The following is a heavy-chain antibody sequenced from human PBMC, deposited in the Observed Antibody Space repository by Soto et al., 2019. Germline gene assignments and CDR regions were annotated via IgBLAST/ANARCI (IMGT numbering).Heavy chain of an antibody. V-gene: IGHV3-23*01. J-gene: IGHJ4*02. CDR3: AKVYDSSGYYHFDY. Sequence: GSLRLSCAASGCTFSSYAMSWVRQAPGKGLEWVSAISGSGGSTYYADSVKGRFTISRDNSKNTLYLQMNSLRAEDTAVYYCAKVYDSSGYYHFDYWGQGTLVTVSS. CDR1: GCTFSSYA. D-gene: IGHD3-22*01. CDR2: ISGSGGST.